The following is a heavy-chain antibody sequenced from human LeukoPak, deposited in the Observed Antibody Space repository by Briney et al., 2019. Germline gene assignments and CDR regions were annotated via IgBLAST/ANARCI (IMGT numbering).Heavy chain of an antibody. V-gene: IGHV3-48*02. J-gene: IGHJ4*02. D-gene: IGHD3-22*01. CDR3: ARGYYSLGCFDY. Sequence: GGSLRLSCAASGFIFSSYSMSWVRQAPGKGLEWLSYISSSNHAIYYADSVKGRFTISRDNAKNSLFLQMNSLRDEDTAVYYCARGYYSLGCFDYWGQGALVTVSS. CDR1: GFIFSSYS. CDR2: ISSSNHAI.